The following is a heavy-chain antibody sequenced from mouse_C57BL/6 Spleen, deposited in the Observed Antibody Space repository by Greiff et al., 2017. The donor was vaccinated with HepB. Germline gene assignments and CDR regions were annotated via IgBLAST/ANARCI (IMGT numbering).Heavy chain of an antibody. CDR1: GYTFTSYW. CDR2: IDPSDSYT. Sequence: QVQLQQPGAELVMPGASVKLSCKASGYTFTSYWMHWVKQRPGQGLEWIGEIDPSDSYTNYNQKFKGKSTLTVDKSSSTAYMQLSSLTSEDSAVYYCGRKLDWYFDVWGTGTTVTVSS. D-gene: IGHD4-1*01. CDR3: GRKLDWYFDV. V-gene: IGHV1-69*01. J-gene: IGHJ1*03.